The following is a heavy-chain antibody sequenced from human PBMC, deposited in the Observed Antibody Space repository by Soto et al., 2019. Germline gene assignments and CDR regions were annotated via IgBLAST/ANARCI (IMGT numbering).Heavy chain of an antibody. CDR1: GFTFSIYS. J-gene: IGHJ5*02. D-gene: IGHD3-3*01. V-gene: IGHV3-21*01. CDR3: AKGYYSGEDHPNYNWLHP. CDR2: ISKSSIYI. Sequence: GSLRLSCAGSGFTFSIYSMHWVRQAPGKGLEWVSSISKSSIYIFYADSVKGRFTISRDNAKNSLYLQMNSLRAEDTAVYYCAKGYYSGEDHPNYNWLHPCHPGTLVTVSS.